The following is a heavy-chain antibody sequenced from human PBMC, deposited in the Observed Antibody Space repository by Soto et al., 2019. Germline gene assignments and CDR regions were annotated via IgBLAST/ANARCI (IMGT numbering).Heavy chain of an antibody. J-gene: IGHJ6*02. CDR2: IIPIFGTA. D-gene: IGHD2-15*01. CDR1: GGTFSSYA. V-gene: IGHV1-69*06. Sequence: QVQLVQSGAEVKKPGSSVKVSCKASGGTFSSYAISWVRQAPGQGLEWMGGIIPIFGTANYAQKFQGRVTITADKSTSTGYMELSSLRSEDTAVYYCARVGSYCSGGSCPHYYGMDVWGQGTTVTVSS. CDR3: ARVGSYCSGGSCPHYYGMDV.